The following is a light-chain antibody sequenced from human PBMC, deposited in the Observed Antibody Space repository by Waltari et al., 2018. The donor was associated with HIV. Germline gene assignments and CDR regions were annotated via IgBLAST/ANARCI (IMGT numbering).Light chain of an antibody. CDR1: QGVSSSY. V-gene: IGKV3-20*01. Sequence: EIVMTQTPGTLSLSPGERATLSCRASQGVSSSYLAWYQHKPGQPPRLLIYGGSSRATGIPDRFSGSGSGTDFTLTISRLELEDFAAYYCQQYGGSPWTFGQGTKVEIK. J-gene: IGKJ1*01. CDR2: GGS. CDR3: QQYGGSPWT.